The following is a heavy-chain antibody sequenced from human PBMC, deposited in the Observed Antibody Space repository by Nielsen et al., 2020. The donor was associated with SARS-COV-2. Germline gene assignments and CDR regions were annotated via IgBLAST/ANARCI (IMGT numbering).Heavy chain of an antibody. Sequence: GGSLRPSCAAPGFTLVAYAMNWFGQAPGKGLEWVSGISWNSGSIGYADPLKGRFTISRDNSKNSLYLQMNSLRAEDTALYHCARWGPRYGYLVGMDVWGQGTTVTVSS. CDR1: GFTLVAYA. J-gene: IGHJ6*02. CDR3: ARWGPRYGYLVGMDV. CDR2: ISWNSGSI. V-gene: IGHV3-9*01. D-gene: IGHD5-24*01.